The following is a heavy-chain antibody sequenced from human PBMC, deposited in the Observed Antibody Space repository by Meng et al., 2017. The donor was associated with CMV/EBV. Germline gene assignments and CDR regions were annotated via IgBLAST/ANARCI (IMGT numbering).Heavy chain of an antibody. J-gene: IGHJ6*02. CDR2: IYYSGST. D-gene: IGHD3-10*01. V-gene: IGHV4-59*01. CDR3: ARDRRVRGVIGYYYYGMDV. Sequence: SETLSLTCAVYGGSISSYYWSWIRQPPGKGLEWIGYIYYSGSTNYNPSLKSRVTISVDTSKNQFSLKLSSVTAADTAVYYCARDRRVRGVIGYYYYGMDVWGQGTTVTVSS. CDR1: GGSISSYY.